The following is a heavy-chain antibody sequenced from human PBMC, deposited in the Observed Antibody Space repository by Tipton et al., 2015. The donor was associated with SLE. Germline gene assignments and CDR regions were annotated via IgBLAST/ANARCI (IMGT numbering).Heavy chain of an antibody. Sequence: TLSLTCTVSGGSISSYYWSWIRQPAGKGLEWIGRIYTSGSTNYNPSLKSRVTMSVDTSKNQFSLKLSSVTAADTAMYYCASASPRWLQSYHWFDPWGQGTLVTVSS. CDR1: GGSISSYY. CDR3: ASASPRWLQSYHWFDP. CDR2: IYTSGST. J-gene: IGHJ5*02. D-gene: IGHD5-24*01. V-gene: IGHV4-4*07.